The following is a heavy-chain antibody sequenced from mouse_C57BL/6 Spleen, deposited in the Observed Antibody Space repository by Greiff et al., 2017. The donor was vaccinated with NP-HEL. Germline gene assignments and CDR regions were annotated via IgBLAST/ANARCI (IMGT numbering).Heavy chain of an antibody. J-gene: IGHJ3*01. CDR1: GFSLTSYG. CDR2: IWSGGST. V-gene: IGHV2-2*01. Sequence: VKLMESGPGLVQPSQSLSITCTVSGFSLTSYGVHWVRQSPGKGLEWLGVIWSGGSTDYNAAFISRLSISKDNSKSQVFFKMNSLQADDTAIYYCAREGSYYGSAWFAYWGQGTLVTVSA. D-gene: IGHD2-1*01. CDR3: AREGSYYGSAWFAY.